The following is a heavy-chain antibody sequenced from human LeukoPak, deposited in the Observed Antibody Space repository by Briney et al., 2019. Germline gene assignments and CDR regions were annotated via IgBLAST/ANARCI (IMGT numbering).Heavy chain of an antibody. CDR1: GYTFTRYD. CDR2: ISAFNVNT. Sequence: ASVKASCKASGYTFTRYDINWGRQATGQRLEWMGWISAFNVNTNYAKKLQGRVTMTTDTSTSTAYKEISSLTSYDPTAYTCARDPRPNDAFDNWGQGTMVTVSS. CDR3: ARDPRPNDAFDN. J-gene: IGHJ3*02. V-gene: IGHV1-18*01.